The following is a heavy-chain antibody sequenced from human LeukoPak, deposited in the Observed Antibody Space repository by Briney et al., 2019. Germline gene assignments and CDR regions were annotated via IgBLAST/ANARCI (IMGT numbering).Heavy chain of an antibody. Sequence: KPSETLSLTCTVSGGSISSYYWSWIRQPPGKGLEWIGYIYYSGSTNYNPSLKSRVTISVDTSKNQFSLKLTSVTAADTAVYYCARLWRAAIDYGGQGTLVTVSS. CDR1: GGSISSYY. CDR3: ARLWRAAIDY. V-gene: IGHV4-59*08. D-gene: IGHD1-1*01. J-gene: IGHJ4*02. CDR2: IYYSGST.